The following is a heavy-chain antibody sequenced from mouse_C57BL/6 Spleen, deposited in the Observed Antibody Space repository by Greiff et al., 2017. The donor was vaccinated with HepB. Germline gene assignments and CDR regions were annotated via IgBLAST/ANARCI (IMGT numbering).Heavy chain of an antibody. V-gene: IGHV5-4*01. CDR3: ARGAYYVDY. J-gene: IGHJ2*01. CDR2: ISDGGSYT. Sequence: EVQRVESGGGLVKPGGSLKLSCAASGFTFSSYAMSWVRQTPEKRLEWVATISDGGSYTYYPDNVKGRFTISRDNAKNNLYLQMSHLKSEDTAMYYCARGAYYVDYWGQGTTLTVSS. CDR1: GFTFSSYA.